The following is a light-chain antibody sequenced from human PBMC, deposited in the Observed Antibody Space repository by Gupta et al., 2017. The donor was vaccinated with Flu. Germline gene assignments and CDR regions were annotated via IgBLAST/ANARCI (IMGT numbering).Light chain of an antibody. CDR2: DVS. Sequence: QSALTQPASVSGSPGQSITISCTGTSSDVGGYNYVSWYQPHPGKAPKLMIYDVSNRSSVVSTRFSGSKSVNTASLTISGLQAEDDADYYCSSYTSSSTWVFGGGTKLTVL. J-gene: IGLJ3*02. V-gene: IGLV2-14*01. CDR1: SSDVGGYNY. CDR3: SSYTSSSTWV.